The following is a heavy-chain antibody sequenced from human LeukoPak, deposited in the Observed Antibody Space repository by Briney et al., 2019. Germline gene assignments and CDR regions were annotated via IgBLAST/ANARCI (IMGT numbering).Heavy chain of an antibody. CDR2: IYPGDFDT. CDR1: GYSFTNYW. V-gene: IGHV5-51*01. J-gene: IGHJ6*02. Sequence: GESLKISCKGSGYSFTNYWIAWVRQMPGKGLEWMGIIYPGDFDTRYSPSFQGQVTISVDKSTSTAYLQWSSLKASDTAMYYCARLNQEGSSYYGMDVWGQGTTVTVSS. CDR3: ARLNQEGSSYYGMDV.